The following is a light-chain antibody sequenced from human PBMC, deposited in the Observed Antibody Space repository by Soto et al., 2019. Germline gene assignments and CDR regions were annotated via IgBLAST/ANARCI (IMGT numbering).Light chain of an antibody. V-gene: IGLV2-11*01. CDR3: CSYSGSYTVI. Sequence: QSALTQPRSVSGSPGQSVTISCTGTSSDVGRYNYVSWYQQHPGKAPKVMIYDVIKRPSGVPDRFSGSKSDNTASLTISGLQAEDEADYYCCSYSGSYTVIFGGGTKLTVL. J-gene: IGLJ2*01. CDR2: DVI. CDR1: SSDVGRYNY.